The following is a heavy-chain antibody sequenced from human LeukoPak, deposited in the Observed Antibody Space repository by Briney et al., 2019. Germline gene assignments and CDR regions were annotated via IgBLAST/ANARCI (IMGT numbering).Heavy chain of an antibody. D-gene: IGHD3-10*01. CDR2: ISAYNGNT. J-gene: IGHJ5*02. Sequence: ASVKVSCKASGYTFASYGISWVRQAPGQGLEWMGWISAYNGNTNYAQKLQGRVTMTTDTSTSTAYMELRSLRSDDTAVYYCARYGSGSYSKPRNNWFDPWGQGTLVTVSS. CDR3: ARYGSGSYSKPRNNWFDP. V-gene: IGHV1-18*01. CDR1: GYTFASYG.